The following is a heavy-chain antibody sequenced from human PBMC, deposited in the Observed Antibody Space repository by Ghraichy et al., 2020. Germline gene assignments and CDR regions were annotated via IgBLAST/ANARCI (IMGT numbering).Heavy chain of an antibody. CDR2: IYYSGST. V-gene: IGHV4-31*03. CDR1: GGSISSGGYY. J-gene: IGHJ2*01. Sequence: LSLTCTVSGGSISSGGYYWSWIRQHPGKGLEWIGYIYYSGSTYYNPSLKSRVTISVDTSKNQFSLKLSSVTAADTAVYYCATRGHYDILTGYYNYWYFDLWGRGTLVTVSS. D-gene: IGHD3-9*01. CDR3: ATRGHYDILTGYYNYWYFDL.